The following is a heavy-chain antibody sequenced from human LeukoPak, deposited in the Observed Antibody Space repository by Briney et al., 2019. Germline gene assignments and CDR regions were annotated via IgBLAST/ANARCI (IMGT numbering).Heavy chain of an antibody. V-gene: IGHV1-2*04. J-gene: IGHJ4*02. CDR3: ARSRDGYNYDFDY. CDR1: GYTFTGYY. CDR2: INPNSGGT. Sequence: ASVKVSCKASGYTFTGYYMHWVRQAPGQGLEWMGWINPNSGGTNYAQKFQGWVTMTRDTSISTAYMELSRLRPDDTAVYYCARSRDGYNYDFDYWGQGTLVTVSS. D-gene: IGHD5-24*01.